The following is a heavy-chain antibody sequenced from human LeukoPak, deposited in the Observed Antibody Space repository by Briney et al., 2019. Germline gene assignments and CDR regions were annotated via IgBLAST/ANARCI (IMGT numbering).Heavy chain of an antibody. CDR1: GFTFSSYA. Sequence: PGGSLRLSCAASGFTFSSYAMSWVRQAPGKGLEWVSAISGSGGSTYYADSVKGRFTISRDNSKNTLYLQMNSLRAEDTAVYYCAKKSRYYDSSDTIDYWGQGTLVTVSS. D-gene: IGHD3-22*01. CDR2: ISGSGGST. J-gene: IGHJ4*02. CDR3: AKKSRYYDSSDTIDY. V-gene: IGHV3-23*01.